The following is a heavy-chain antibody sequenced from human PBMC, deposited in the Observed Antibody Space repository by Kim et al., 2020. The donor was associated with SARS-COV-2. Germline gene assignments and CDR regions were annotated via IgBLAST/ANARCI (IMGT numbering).Heavy chain of an antibody. CDR3: ARGPNYSPFDY. Sequence: IYHADSVRGQITISRDNDKNSLFLQMNSLRAEDTAVYYCARGPNYSPFDYWGQGTLVTVSS. V-gene: IGHV3-48*03. D-gene: IGHD4-4*01. J-gene: IGHJ4*02. CDR2: I.